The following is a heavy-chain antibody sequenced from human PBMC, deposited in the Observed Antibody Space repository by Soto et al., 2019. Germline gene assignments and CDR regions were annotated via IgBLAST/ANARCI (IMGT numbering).Heavy chain of an antibody. J-gene: IGHJ4*02. CDR3: AREGAGYSYYFDC. D-gene: IGHD2-15*01. Sequence: EVQLVESGGGLIQPGGSLRLSCAASGFTVSSNYMSWLRQAPGKGLEWVSVIYSGGITYYADSVKGRFPISRDNAKHTLYLQMNSLRAEDTAVYYCAREGAGYSYYFDCWGQGTRVTVSS. CDR1: GFTVSSNY. V-gene: IGHV3-53*01. CDR2: IYSGGIT.